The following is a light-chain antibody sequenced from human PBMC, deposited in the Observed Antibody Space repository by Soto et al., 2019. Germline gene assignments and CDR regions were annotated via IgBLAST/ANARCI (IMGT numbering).Light chain of an antibody. CDR3: LQDHDDSWT. CDR1: QGVRSH. V-gene: IGKV1-6*01. J-gene: IGKJ1*01. Sequence: IHMTQSPSSLSASVGDRVTISVRASQGVRSHLNWFQQKLGKAPTLLIYAASNLQSGVPSRFRGSRSGTEFTLTVSSLQPEDFATYYCLQDHDDSWTFGQGTKVDI. CDR2: AAS.